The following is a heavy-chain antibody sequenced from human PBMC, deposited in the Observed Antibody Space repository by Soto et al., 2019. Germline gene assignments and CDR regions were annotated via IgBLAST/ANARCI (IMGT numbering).Heavy chain of an antibody. J-gene: IGHJ4*02. V-gene: IGHV4-39*01. D-gene: IGHD3-10*01. Sequence: SETLSLTCTVSGGSISSSSSCWGWIRQPPGKGLEWIAIISYSGTTYYTPPLKSRLTISVDTSKNQFSLNLASVTAADTAVYYCARRNYPYYFDYWGQGTLVTVSS. CDR3: ARRNYPYYFDY. CDR2: ISYSGTT. CDR1: GGSISSSSSC.